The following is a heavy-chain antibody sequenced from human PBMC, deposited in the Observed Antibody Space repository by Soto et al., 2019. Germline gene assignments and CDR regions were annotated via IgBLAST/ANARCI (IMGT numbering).Heavy chain of an antibody. J-gene: IGHJ4*02. CDR1: GFDFSNYA. CDR2: ISGTAHAT. Sequence: EVQLLESGGGLVQPGGSLRISCAASGFDFSNYAMSWVRQAPGKGLEWVSAISGTAHATYYAASVKGRFTISRDNSKNTLYLQMNSLRVKDTAVYFCVKDAPQPFSDWGQGTLVTVSS. CDR3: VKDAPQPFSD. V-gene: IGHV3-23*01. D-gene: IGHD3-3*02.